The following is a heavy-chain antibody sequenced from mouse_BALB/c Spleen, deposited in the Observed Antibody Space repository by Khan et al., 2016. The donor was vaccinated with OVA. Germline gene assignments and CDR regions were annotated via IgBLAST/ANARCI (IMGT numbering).Heavy chain of an antibody. CDR1: GYSITSDYA. CDR3: SRWFTY. J-gene: IGHJ3*01. V-gene: IGHV3-2*02. Sequence: EVQLVESGPGLVKPSQSLSLTCTVTGYSITSDYAWNWLRQFPGNKLEWMGYINYSGGTSYLPSLKSRLSITRDTSKTQFFLHLNSVTTEDSATYYCSRWFTYWGQGTLVTVS. CDR2: INYSGGT.